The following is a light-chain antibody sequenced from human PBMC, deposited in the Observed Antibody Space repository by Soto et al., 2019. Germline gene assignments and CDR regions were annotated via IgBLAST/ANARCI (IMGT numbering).Light chain of an antibody. J-gene: IGKJ1*01. CDR2: GAS. V-gene: IGKV3-15*01. Sequence: EIVMTQSPATLSVAPGERASLSCRASQSVSSNLAWYQQKPGQAPRLLIYGASSRATGIPVRFSGRGSGTEFTLTISSLQSEDFAVYYCQQYNNWPGTFGQGTKVDIK. CDR3: QQYNNWPGT. CDR1: QSVSSN.